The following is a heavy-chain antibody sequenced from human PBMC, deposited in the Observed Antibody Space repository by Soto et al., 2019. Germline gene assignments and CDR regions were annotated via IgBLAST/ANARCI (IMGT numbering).Heavy chain of an antibody. D-gene: IGHD3-3*01. CDR1: GYTFTSYA. CDR3: ARASYDVWNDYYPYGIDA. J-gene: IGHJ6*02. CDR2: INAGNGNT. V-gene: IGHV1-3*05. Sequence: QVQLVQSGAEEKKPGASVKVSCKASGYTFTSYAMHWVRQAPGQRLEWMGWINAGNGNTKYSQKFQGRVTITRDTAARPAYMELSSLRSEDTAGYYCARASYDVWNDYYPYGIDAWGHGTTVVVSS.